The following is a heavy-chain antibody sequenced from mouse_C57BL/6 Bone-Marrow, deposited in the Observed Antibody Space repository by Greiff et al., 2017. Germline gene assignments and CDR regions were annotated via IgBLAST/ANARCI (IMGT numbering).Heavy chain of an antibody. CDR1: GFSLNSYG. Sequence: VQGVESGPGLVQPSQSLSITCTVSGFSLNSYGVHWVRQSPGKGLEWLGVIWRGGSTDYNAAFVSRLGITKDNSKSPVFFKMNSLQADDTAIYYCARTGTWYFDVWGTGTTVTVSS. D-gene: IGHD4-1*01. CDR2: IWRGGST. V-gene: IGHV2-5*01. J-gene: IGHJ1*03. CDR3: ARTGTWYFDV.